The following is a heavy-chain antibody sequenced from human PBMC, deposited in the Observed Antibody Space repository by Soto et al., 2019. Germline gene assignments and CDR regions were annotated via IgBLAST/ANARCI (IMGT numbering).Heavy chain of an antibody. CDR3: AKEFYYDASGQYSDLYFDS. CDR1: GFSFSSYA. D-gene: IGHD3-22*01. J-gene: IGHJ4*02. CDR2: ISTRGGRT. Sequence: EVLLLESGGGLTQPGGSLRLACAASGFSFSSYAMSWVRQAPPQGLEWVSSISTRGGRTYYADSVKGRFSISRDNSANAVYLDMDNLRAADTGIYYCAKEFYYDASGQYSDLYFDSWGQGALVTVSS. V-gene: IGHV3-23*01.